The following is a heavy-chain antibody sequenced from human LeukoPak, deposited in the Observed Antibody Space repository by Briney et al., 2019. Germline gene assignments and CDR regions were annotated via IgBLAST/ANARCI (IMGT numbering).Heavy chain of an antibody. CDR2: IYYSGST. CDR1: GGSISSSSYY. Sequence: SETLSLTCTVSGGSISSSSYYWGWIRQPPGKGLEWIGSIYYSGSTYYNPSLKSRVTISVDTSKNQFSLRLNSVTAAATAVYYCARSRAFNSGAFDPWGQGSLVTVSS. V-gene: IGHV4-39*07. J-gene: IGHJ5*02. CDR3: ARSRAFNSGAFDP. D-gene: IGHD1-26*01.